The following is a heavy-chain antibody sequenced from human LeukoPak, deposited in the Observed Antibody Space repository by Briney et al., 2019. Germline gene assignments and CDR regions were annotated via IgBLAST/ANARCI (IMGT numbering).Heavy chain of an antibody. CDR1: GFTVSSNY. J-gene: IGHJ4*02. V-gene: IGHV3-66*01. CDR2: ICSGGST. D-gene: IGHD5-24*01. Sequence: GGSLRLSCAASGFTVSSNYMSWVRQAPGKGLEWVSVICSGGSTYYADSVKGRFTISRDNSKNTLYLQMNSLRAEDAAVYYCARVGGYNAPIDYWGQGTLVTVSS. CDR3: ARVGGYNAPIDY.